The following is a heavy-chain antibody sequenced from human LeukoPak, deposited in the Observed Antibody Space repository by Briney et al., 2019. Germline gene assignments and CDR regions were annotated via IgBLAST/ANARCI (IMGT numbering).Heavy chain of an antibody. Sequence: SETLSLTCTVSGGSISTYYWTWIRQPAGKGLEWIGRISSSGSTNYNPSLKSRVTMSVDTSKNQFSLKLTSVTAADTAVHYCAREGRSSSSGYWGQGTLVTVSS. CDR2: ISSSGST. V-gene: IGHV4-4*07. CDR1: GGSISTYY. J-gene: IGHJ4*02. D-gene: IGHD6-6*01. CDR3: AREGRSSSSGY.